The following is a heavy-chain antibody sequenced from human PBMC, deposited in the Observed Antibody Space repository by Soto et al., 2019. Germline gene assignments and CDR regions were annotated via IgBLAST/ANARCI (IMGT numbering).Heavy chain of an antibody. V-gene: IGHV3-30*18. CDR2: ISYDGRNK. Sequence: PERSLRLSCAASGFTFSSYAMHWVRQAPGKGLEWVAVISYDGRNKYYADSVKGRFTISRDNSKNTLYLQMSSLRAEDTAVYYCVKDGSSGWPYYYGMDVWGQGTTVTVCS. D-gene: IGHD6-19*01. CDR3: VKDGSSGWPYYYGMDV. J-gene: IGHJ6*02. CDR1: GFTFSSYA.